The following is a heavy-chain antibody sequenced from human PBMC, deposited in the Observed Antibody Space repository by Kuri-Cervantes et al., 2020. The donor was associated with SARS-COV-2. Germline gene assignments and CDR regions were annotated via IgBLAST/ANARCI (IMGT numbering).Heavy chain of an antibody. D-gene: IGHD6-6*01. CDR3: ASIAARRVSYYYYGMDV. Sequence: TLSLTCTVSGGSISSYYWSWIRQPPGKALEWPALIYWNDDKRYSPSLKSRLTITKDTSKNQVVLTMTNMDPVDTATYYCASIAARRVSYYYYGMDVWGQGTTVTVSS. CDR1: GGSISSYYW. J-gene: IGHJ6*02. V-gene: IGHV2-5*01. CDR2: IYWNDDK.